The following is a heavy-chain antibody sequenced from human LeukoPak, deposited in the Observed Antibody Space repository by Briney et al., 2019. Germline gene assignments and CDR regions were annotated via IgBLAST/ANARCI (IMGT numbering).Heavy chain of an antibody. CDR2: TNPSGGST. V-gene: IGHV1-46*01. J-gene: IGHJ4*02. D-gene: IGHD2-8*01. Sequence: ASVKVSCKASGYTFTSYYMHWVRQAPGQGLEWMGITNPSGGSTSYAQKFQGRVTMTRDMSTSTVYMELSSLRSEDTAVYYCARDPAGYCTNGVCYTFDYWGQGTLVTVSS. CDR3: ARDPAGYCTNGVCYTFDY. CDR1: GYTFTSYY.